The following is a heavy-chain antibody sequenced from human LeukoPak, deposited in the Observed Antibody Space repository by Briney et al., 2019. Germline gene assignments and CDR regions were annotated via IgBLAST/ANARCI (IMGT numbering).Heavy chain of an antibody. V-gene: IGHV4-31*03. CDR2: IYYSGST. D-gene: IGHD6-13*01. CDR3: ARVRAAAGTGNLFDY. Sequence: SETLSLTCTVSGGSISSGGYYWSWIRQHPGKGLEWIGYIYYSGSTNYNPSLKSRVTISVDTSKNQFSLKLSSVSAADTAVYYCARVRAAAGTGNLFDYWGQGTLVTVSS. CDR1: GGSISSGGYY. J-gene: IGHJ4*02.